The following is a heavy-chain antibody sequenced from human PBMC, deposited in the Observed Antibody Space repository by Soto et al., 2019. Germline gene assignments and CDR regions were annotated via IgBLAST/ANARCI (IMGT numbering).Heavy chain of an antibody. V-gene: IGHV4-59*01. Sequence: QVQLQESGPGLVKPSETLSLTCTVSGGSISSYYWSWIRQPPGKGLEWIGYIYYSGSTNYNPSLKGRXTXAXXTSKNQFSLTLSSVTAADTAVYYCAREVGAIGMDVWGQGTTVTVSS. CDR3: AREVGAIGMDV. CDR2: IYYSGST. D-gene: IGHD1-26*01. CDR1: GGSISSYY. J-gene: IGHJ6*02.